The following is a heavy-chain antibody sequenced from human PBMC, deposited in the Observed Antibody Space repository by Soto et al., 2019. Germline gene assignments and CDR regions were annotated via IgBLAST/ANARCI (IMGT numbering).Heavy chain of an antibody. Sequence: PEGSLRLSCAASGFTFSSYGMHWVRQAPGKGLEGVAVISYDGSNKYYADSVKGRFNISRDNSKNTLYLQMNSLRAEDTAVYYCAKDFERLHSYLEWLLLVEWSGMDVQGQGSKVTVSS. CDR3: AKDFERLHSYLEWLLLVEWSGMDV. D-gene: IGHD3-3*01. CDR2: ISYDGSNK. J-gene: IGHJ6*02. CDR1: GFTFSSYG. V-gene: IGHV3-30*18.